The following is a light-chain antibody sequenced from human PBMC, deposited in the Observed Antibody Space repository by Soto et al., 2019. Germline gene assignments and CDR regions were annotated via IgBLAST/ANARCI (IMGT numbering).Light chain of an antibody. CDR3: LGYDSAPTWT. V-gene: IGKV1-27*01. J-gene: IGKJ1*01. CDR1: EDITSY. Sequence: DIQMTQSPSSLSPSVGDRVTITCRASEDITSYLAWYQQKPGKVPKLLIYAASTLQSGVPSRFSGSGSGTDFTLTISSLQPDDVATYYCLGYDSAPTWTFGQGTRVEIK. CDR2: AAS.